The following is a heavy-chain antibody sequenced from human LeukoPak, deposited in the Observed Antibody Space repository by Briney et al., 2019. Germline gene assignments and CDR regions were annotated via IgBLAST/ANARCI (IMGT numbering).Heavy chain of an antibody. CDR3: ASHTGGYSSVFDY. Sequence: PSETLSLTCTVSGGSIRSYYWSWIRQPPGKGLEWIGYVYYSGNTNYNPSLKSRVTISVDTSKSQFSLKVSSVTAADTAVYYCASHTGGYSSVFDYWGQGTLVTVSS. J-gene: IGHJ4*02. CDR2: VYYSGNT. CDR1: GGSIRSYY. V-gene: IGHV4-59*01. D-gene: IGHD6-19*01.